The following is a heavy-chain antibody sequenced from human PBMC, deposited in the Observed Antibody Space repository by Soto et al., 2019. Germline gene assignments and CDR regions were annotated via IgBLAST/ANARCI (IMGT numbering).Heavy chain of an antibody. J-gene: IGHJ4*02. D-gene: IGHD1-26*01. Sequence: ASVKVSCKASGYTFTSYGISWVRQAPGQGLEWMGWISAYNGNTNYAQKLQGRVTMTTDTSTSTAYMELRSLRSDDTAVYYCARNSGSYFGGPDFDYWGQGTLVTVSS. CDR2: ISAYNGNT. V-gene: IGHV1-18*01. CDR3: ARNSGSYFGGPDFDY. CDR1: GYTFTSYG.